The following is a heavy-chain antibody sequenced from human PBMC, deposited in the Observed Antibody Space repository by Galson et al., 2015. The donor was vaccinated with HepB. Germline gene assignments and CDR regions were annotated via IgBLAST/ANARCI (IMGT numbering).Heavy chain of an antibody. CDR3: ARGTEYFDY. J-gene: IGHJ4*02. CDR2: INAGNGIT. CDR1: GYTFTTSA. Sequence: SVKVSCKASGYTFTTSAIHWVRQAPGQTLEWMGWINAGNGITKYSQKFQDRVTITRDTSASTAYMELSSLRSEDTAVYSCARGTEYFDYWGQGTLVTVSS. D-gene: IGHD2/OR15-2a*01. V-gene: IGHV1-3*01.